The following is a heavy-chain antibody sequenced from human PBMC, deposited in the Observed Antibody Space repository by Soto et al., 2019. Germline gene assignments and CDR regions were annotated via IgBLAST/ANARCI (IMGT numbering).Heavy chain of an antibody. Sequence: DVQLLESGGGLVEPGGSLTLSCAASGFPSSTYALNWVRQAPGKGPEGVSTISESGHHTHYADSVKGRFTISRDKSKNTLSLQMNSLRVDDTAIYYCTKSDGCGGGACYTGTYYYFDVWGRGTLVTVSS. CDR2: ISESGHHT. D-gene: IGHD3-16*02. J-gene: IGHJ2*01. CDR3: TKSDGCGGGACYTGTYYYFDV. CDR1: GFPSSTYA. V-gene: IGHV3-23*01.